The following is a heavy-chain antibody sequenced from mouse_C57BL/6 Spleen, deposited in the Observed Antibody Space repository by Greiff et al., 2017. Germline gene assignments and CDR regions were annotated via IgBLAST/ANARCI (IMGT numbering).Heavy chain of an antibody. J-gene: IGHJ2*01. Sequence: EVQLQQSGPELVKPGASVKISCKASGYTFTDYYMNWVKQSHGQSLEWIGDINPNNGGTSYNQKFKGKATLTVDKSSSTAYMELRILTSEDSAVYYCASDGYSYYFDYWGQGTTLTVSA. D-gene: IGHD2-3*01. CDR2: INPNNGGT. CDR1: GYTFTDYY. V-gene: IGHV1-26*01. CDR3: ASDGYSYYFDY.